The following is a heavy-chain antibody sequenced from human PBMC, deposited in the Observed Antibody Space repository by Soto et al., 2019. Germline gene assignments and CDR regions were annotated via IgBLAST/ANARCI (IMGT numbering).Heavy chain of an antibody. D-gene: IGHD6-19*01. V-gene: IGHV1-3*01. CDR2: INGGNGST. Sequence: ASVKVSCKASGYNFNDYAIHWVRLAPGQRLEWMGWINGGNGSTKYSQNFQDRVTFTRDTSATTAYMELNSLILEDTAIYYCAHSSGWFALHSWGQGTPVTVSS. CDR1: GYNFNDYA. J-gene: IGHJ4*02. CDR3: AHSSGWFALHS.